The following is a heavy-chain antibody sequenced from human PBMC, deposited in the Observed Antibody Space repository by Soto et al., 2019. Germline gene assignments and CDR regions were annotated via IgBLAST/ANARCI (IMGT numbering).Heavy chain of an antibody. CDR2: ISGSGAST. CDR3: AKGRTNVRNFEGSMAALGTGFDP. Sequence: EVQLLESGGGLVQPGGSLRLSCAASGFTFSTNAMSWVRQAPGKGLEWVSSISGSGASTYYADSVKGRFTFSRDNPKNTLYLQMNSLRAEDTAVYYCAKGRTNVRNFEGSMAALGTGFDPWGXGXXXXVSS. J-gene: IGHJ5*02. D-gene: IGHD7-27*01. CDR1: GFTFSTNA. V-gene: IGHV3-23*01.